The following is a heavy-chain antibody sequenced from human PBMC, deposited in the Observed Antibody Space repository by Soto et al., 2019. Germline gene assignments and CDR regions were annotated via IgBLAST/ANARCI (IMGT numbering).Heavy chain of an antibody. Sequence: PGGSLRLSCAASGFTFSGYAMSWVRRAPGKGLEWVSAISTSGGSTYYADSVKGRFTISRDSSKNTLYLQMNSLRVEDTAVYHCARQHDYWGQGTLVTVSS. J-gene: IGHJ4*02. D-gene: IGHD1-1*01. CDR1: GFTFSGYA. CDR3: ARQHDY. CDR2: ISTSGGST. V-gene: IGHV3-23*01.